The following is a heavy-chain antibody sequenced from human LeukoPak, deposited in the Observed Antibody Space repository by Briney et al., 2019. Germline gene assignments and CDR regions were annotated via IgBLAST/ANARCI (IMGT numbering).Heavy chain of an antibody. CDR2: IKQDGSEK. Sequence: GGSLRLSCSASGFVFSIYTMYWVRQAPGKGLEWVANIKQDGSEKYYVDSVKGRFTISRDNAKNSLYLQMNSLRAEDTAVYYCASGQGAYAGFDYWGQGTLVTVSS. D-gene: IGHD1-14*01. J-gene: IGHJ4*02. CDR1: GFVFSIYT. CDR3: ASGQGAYAGFDY. V-gene: IGHV3-7*01.